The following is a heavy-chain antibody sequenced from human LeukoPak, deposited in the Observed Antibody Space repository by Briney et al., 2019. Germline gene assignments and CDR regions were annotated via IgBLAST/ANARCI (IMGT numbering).Heavy chain of an antibody. D-gene: IGHD6-19*01. V-gene: IGHV4-34*01. CDR2: INHSGST. CDR1: GGSFSGYY. CDR3: ARVDSSGWYRDYYYYYGMDV. Sequence: SETLSLTCAVYGGSFSGYYWSWIRQPPGKGLEWIGEINHSGSTNYNPSLKSRVTISVDTSKNQFSLKLSSVPAADTAVYYCARVDSSGWYRDYYYYYGMDVWGQGTTVTVSS. J-gene: IGHJ6*02.